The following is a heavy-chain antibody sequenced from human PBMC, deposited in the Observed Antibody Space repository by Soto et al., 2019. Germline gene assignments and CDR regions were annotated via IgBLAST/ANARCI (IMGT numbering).Heavy chain of an antibody. Sequence: PGGSLRLSCTASGFTFGDYAMSWFRQAPGKGLEWVGFIRSKAYGGTTEYVASVKGRFTISRDDSKSIAYLQMNSLKTEDTAVYYCTRARGSGTYYYYYYYGMDVWGQGTTVTVSS. CDR1: GFTFGDYA. CDR3: TRARGSGTYYYYYYYGMDV. V-gene: IGHV3-49*03. CDR2: IRSKAYGGTT. J-gene: IGHJ6*02. D-gene: IGHD2-15*01.